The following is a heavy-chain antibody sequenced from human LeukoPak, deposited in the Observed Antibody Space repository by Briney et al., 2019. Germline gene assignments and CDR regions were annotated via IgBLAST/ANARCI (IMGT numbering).Heavy chain of an antibody. V-gene: IGHV4-38-2*02. CDR1: GYSISSGYY. CDR2: IYHSGST. J-gene: IGHJ4*02. D-gene: IGHD2-21*02. CDR3: ARDPRYCGGDYLGLR. Sequence: SETLSLTCTVSGYSISSGYYWGWIRQPPGKGLEWIGSIYHSGSTYYNPSLKSRVTISVDTSKNQFSLKLSSVTAADTAVYYCARDPRYCGGDYLGLRWGQGTLVTVSS.